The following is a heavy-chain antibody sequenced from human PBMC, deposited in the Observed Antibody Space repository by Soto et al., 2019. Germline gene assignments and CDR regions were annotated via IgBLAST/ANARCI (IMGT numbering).Heavy chain of an antibody. Sequence: SVKVSCKASGGTFINHAFSCVLQSPLQGLEWMGGIIPMFGTADYSQKFQGRVTITADESTSTAYMGLSSLRSEDTAVYYCARMATILGSAFDIWGQGTMVTVSS. CDR1: GGTFINHA. J-gene: IGHJ3*02. D-gene: IGHD5-12*01. CDR3: ARMATILGSAFDI. V-gene: IGHV1-69*13. CDR2: IIPMFGTA.